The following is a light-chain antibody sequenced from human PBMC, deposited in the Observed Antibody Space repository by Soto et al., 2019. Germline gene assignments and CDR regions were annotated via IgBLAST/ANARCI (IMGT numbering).Light chain of an antibody. CDR2: DAS. J-gene: IGKJ1*01. CDR1: QSISSW. CDR3: RQYSTYPWT. V-gene: IGKV1-5*01. Sequence: DIQMTQSPSTLSASVGDRVTITCRASQSISSWLAWYQQKPGKAPKVLIFDASSLESGVPSRFSGSGSATEFTLTISSLQPDDFATYYCRQYSTYPWTFGQGTKV.